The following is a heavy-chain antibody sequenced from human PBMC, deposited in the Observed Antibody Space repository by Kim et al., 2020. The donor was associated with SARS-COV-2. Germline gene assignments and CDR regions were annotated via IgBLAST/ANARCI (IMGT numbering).Heavy chain of an antibody. CDR2: IREDGRDT. CDR3: ARNPIDSSGYGVFDY. J-gene: IGHJ4*01. Sequence: GGSLRLSCVGSGFAFSTSWMTWVRQVPGKGLEWVANIREDGRDTYYVDSVKGRFTISRDNAKSSVYLQMNSLRDEDTALYYCARNPIDSSGYGVFDYW. CDR1: GFAFSTSW. D-gene: IGHD3-22*01. V-gene: IGHV3-7*01.